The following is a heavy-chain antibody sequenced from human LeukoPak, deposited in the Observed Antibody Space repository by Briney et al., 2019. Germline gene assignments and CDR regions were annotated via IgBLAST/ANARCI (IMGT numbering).Heavy chain of an antibody. CDR1: GGYVSSQY. CDR2: IYYTGSG. V-gene: IGHV4-59*02. Sequence: PSETPDLPLTFAGGYVSSQYWNLLRQPPGKGLEWIGYIYYTGSGNNSPSLKSRVTMSVDTSKNQFSLRLNSVTAADTAVYYCARARSVSAWYAFYIWGQGTMVTVSS. D-gene: IGHD6-19*01. CDR3: ARARSVSAWYAFYI. J-gene: IGHJ3*02.